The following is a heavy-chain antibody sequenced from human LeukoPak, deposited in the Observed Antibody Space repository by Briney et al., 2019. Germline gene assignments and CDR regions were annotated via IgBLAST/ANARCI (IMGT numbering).Heavy chain of an antibody. CDR3: ARDPFNTAMVTYYYMDV. Sequence: GGSLRLSCAASGFTFSSYSINWVRQAPGKGLGWVSSISSSSTYKYYADSVKGRFTVSRDNAKNSLYLQMNSLRAEDTAVYYCARDPFNTAMVTYYYMDVWGKGTTVTVSS. J-gene: IGHJ6*03. CDR1: GFTFSSYS. D-gene: IGHD5-18*01. V-gene: IGHV3-21*01. CDR2: ISSSSTYK.